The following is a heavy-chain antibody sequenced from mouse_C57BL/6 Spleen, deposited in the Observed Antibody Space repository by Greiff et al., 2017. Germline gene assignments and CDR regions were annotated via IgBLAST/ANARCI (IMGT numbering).Heavy chain of an antibody. J-gene: IGHJ4*01. V-gene: IGHV14-2*01. CDR1: GFNIKDYY. CDR3: ARRGLLLRDYYAMDC. CDR2: IDPEDGGT. D-gene: IGHD1-1*01. Sequence: EVQLQQSGAELVKPGASVKLSCTASGFNIKDYYMPWVKQRTEQGLAWIGRIDPEDGGTKYAPKFQGKATITADTSSNTAYLQLSSLTSEDTAVYYCARRGLLLRDYYAMDCWGQGTSVTVSS.